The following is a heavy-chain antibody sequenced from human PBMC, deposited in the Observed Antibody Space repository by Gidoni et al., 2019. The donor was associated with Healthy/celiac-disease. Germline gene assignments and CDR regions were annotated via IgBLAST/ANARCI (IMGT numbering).Heavy chain of an antibody. V-gene: IGHV3-53*01. CDR2: IYSGGST. CDR1: GFTVSSNY. CDR3: ASGYYDSSGYSTFDY. Sequence: EVQLVESGGGLIQHGGSLRLYCAASGFTVSSNYMSLVRQAPGKGLELFSVIYSGGSTYYADSVKGRFTISRDNSKNTLYLQMNSLRAEDTAVYYCASGYYDSSGYSTFDYWGQGTLVTVSS. J-gene: IGHJ4*02. D-gene: IGHD3-22*01.